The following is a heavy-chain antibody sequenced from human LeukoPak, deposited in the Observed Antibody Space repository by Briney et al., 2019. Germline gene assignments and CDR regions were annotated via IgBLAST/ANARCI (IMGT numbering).Heavy chain of an antibody. D-gene: IGHD3-22*01. CDR2: ISGSGGST. J-gene: IGHJ4*02. V-gene: IGHV3-23*01. CDR1: GFTFSSYA. Sequence: GGSLRLSCAASGFTFSSYAMSWVRQAPGKGLEWVSAISGSGGSTYYADSVKGRFTISRDNSKNTLYLQMNSLRAEDTAVYYCAKADDYYDSSGFDYWGQGTLVTVSP. CDR3: AKADDYYDSSGFDY.